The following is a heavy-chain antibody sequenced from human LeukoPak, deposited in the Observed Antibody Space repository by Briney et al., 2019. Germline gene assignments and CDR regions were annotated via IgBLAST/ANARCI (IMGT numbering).Heavy chain of an antibody. CDR2: IYYSGST. J-gene: IGHJ3*02. Sequence: SWVRQAPGKGLEWIGYIYYSGSTYYNPSLKSRVTISVDTSKNQFSLKLSSVTAADTAVYYCARDAIRSGYDSPAFDIWGQGTMVTVSS. V-gene: IGHV4-31*02. CDR3: ARDAIRSGYDSPAFDI. D-gene: IGHD5-12*01.